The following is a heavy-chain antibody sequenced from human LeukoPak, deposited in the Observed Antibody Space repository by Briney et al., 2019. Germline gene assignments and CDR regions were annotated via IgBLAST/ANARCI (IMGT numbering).Heavy chain of an antibody. CDR2: IIPIFGTA. Sequence: GASVKVSCKASGGTFSSYAISWVRQAPGQGLEWMGGIIPIFGTANYAQKFQGRVTITTDESTSTAYMELSSLRSDDTAVYYCARGSVVVPIAMDYWGQGTLVTVSS. CDR3: ARGSVVVPIAMDY. D-gene: IGHD2-2*01. V-gene: IGHV1-69*05. CDR1: GGTFSSYA. J-gene: IGHJ4*02.